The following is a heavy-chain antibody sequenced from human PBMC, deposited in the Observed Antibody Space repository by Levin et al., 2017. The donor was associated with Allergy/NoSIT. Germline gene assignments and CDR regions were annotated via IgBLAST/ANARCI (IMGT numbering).Heavy chain of an antibody. CDR1: GFTFSSYS. CDR2: ISSSSSYI. D-gene: IGHD6-6*01. Sequence: GESLKISCAASGFTFSSYSMNWVRQAPGKGLEWVSSISSSSSYIYYADSVKGRFTISRDNAKNSLYLQMNSLRAEDTAVYYCARARYSSSSLIGYWGQGTLVTVSS. CDR3: ARARYSSSSLIGY. J-gene: IGHJ4*02. V-gene: IGHV3-21*01.